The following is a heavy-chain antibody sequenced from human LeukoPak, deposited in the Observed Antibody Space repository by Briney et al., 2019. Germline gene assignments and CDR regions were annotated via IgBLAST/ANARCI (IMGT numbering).Heavy chain of an antibody. V-gene: IGHV1-18*01. CDR2: ISVYNGNT. J-gene: IGHJ4*02. Sequence: ASVKVSCTASGGTFSSYAISWVRQAPGQGLEWMGWISVYNGNTNYAQRLQGRVTMTTDTSTSTAYMDLSSLRSDDTAVYYCARARGGSFSISDYWGQGTLVTV. CDR3: ARARGGSFSISDY. D-gene: IGHD1-26*01. CDR1: GGTFSSYA.